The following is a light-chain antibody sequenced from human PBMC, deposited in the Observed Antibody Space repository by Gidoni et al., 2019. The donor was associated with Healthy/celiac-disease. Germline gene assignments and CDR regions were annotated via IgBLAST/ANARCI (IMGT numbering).Light chain of an antibody. CDR1: QSVSSSY. CDR2: GAS. V-gene: IGKV3-20*01. Sequence: VLTQSPGTLSLSPGERATLSCRASQSVSSSYLAWYQQKPGQAPRLLIYGASSRATGIPDRFSGSGSGTDFTLTISRLEPEDFAVYYCQQYGSSPWTFGQGTKVEIK. J-gene: IGKJ1*01. CDR3: QQYGSSPWT.